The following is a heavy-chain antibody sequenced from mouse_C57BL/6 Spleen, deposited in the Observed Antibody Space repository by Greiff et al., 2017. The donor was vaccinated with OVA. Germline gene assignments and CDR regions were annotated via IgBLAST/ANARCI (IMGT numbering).Heavy chain of an antibody. CDR3: ARDDGNSWYFDV. V-gene: IGHV1-18*01. J-gene: IGHJ1*03. D-gene: IGHD2-3*01. Sequence: VQLQQSGPELVKPGASVKIPCKASGYTFTDYNMDWVKQSHGKSLEWIGDINPNNGGTIYNQKFKGKATLTVDKSSSTAYMELRSLTSEDTAVYYCARDDGNSWYFDVWGTGTTVTVSS. CDR1: GYTFTDYN. CDR2: INPNNGGT.